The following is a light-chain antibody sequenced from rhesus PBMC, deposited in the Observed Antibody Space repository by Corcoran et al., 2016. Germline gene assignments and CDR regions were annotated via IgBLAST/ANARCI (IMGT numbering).Light chain of an antibody. V-gene: IGLV3-34*01. CDR1: NIGSES. CDR3: QVWDSSSKYI. J-gene: IGLJ1*01. CDR2: DDS. Sequence: SYELTQPPSVSVSPGQTARITCGGDNIGSESVHWYQQKPAQAPVLVIYDDSERPSGIPERFSGSNSGNTATLTISGVEAGDEADYYCQVWDSSSKYIFGAGTRLTVL.